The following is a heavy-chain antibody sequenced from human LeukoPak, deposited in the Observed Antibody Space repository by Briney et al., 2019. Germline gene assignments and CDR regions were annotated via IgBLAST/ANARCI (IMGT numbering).Heavy chain of an antibody. Sequence: GGSLRLSCAASGFTFSSYWMSWVRQAPGKGLEWVANIKQDGSEKYYVDSVKGRFTISRDNAKNSLYLQMNSLRAEDTAVYYCARDRSRYCSGGSCSRFDYWGRGTLVTVSS. D-gene: IGHD2-15*01. CDR2: IKQDGSEK. CDR1: GFTFSSYW. V-gene: IGHV3-7*04. J-gene: IGHJ4*02. CDR3: ARDRSRYCSGGSCSRFDY.